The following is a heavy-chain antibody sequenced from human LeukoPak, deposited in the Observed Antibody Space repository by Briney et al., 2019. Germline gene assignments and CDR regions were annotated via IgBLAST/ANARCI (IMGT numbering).Heavy chain of an antibody. Sequence: ASVKVSCMASGYTFTNYAIQWVRQAPGQRLEWMGWINAGHGNTKYSQKFQGRVTITRDTSASTAYMELSSLRSEDTAVYYCARGAGFAEPLPEYWGQGTLLTVSS. CDR2: INAGHGNT. D-gene: IGHD1-14*01. CDR1: GYTFTNYA. CDR3: ARGAGFAEPLPEY. J-gene: IGHJ4*02. V-gene: IGHV1-3*01.